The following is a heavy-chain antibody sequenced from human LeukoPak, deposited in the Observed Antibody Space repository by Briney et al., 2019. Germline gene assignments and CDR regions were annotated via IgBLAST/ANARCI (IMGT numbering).Heavy chain of an antibody. CDR1: GYTFTGYY. D-gene: IGHD3-22*01. Sequence: ASVKVSCKASGYTFTGYYTHWVRQDPGQGLEWMGGIIPIFGTANYAQKFQGRVTITADKSTSTAYMELSSLRSEDTAVYYCARDYYDSSGWWYFDLWGRGTLVTVSS. CDR2: IIPIFGTA. V-gene: IGHV1-69*06. J-gene: IGHJ2*01. CDR3: ARDYYDSSGWWYFDL.